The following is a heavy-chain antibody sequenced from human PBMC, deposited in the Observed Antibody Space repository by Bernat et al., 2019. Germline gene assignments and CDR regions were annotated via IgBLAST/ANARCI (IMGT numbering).Heavy chain of an antibody. CDR3: ARVIGGVLEWLRSYGMDV. CDR2: ISAYNGNT. V-gene: IGHV1-18*01. Sequence: QVQLVQPGAEVKKPGASVKVSCKASGYTFTSYGISWVRQAPGQGLEWMGSISAYNGNTNYAQKLQGRVTMTTDTSTSTAYMELRSLRSDDTAVYYCARVIGGVLEWLRSYGMDVWGQGTTVTVSS. D-gene: IGHD3-3*01. J-gene: IGHJ6*02. CDR1: GYTFTSYG.